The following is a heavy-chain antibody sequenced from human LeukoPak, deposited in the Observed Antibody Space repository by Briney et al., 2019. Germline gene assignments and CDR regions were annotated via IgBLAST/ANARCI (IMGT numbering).Heavy chain of an antibody. D-gene: IGHD6-19*01. V-gene: IGHV3-23*01. Sequence: GGSLRLSCAASGFTFSSYAMTWVRQAPGKGLEWVSGISDSGAYTYYVDSVKGRFAISRDNSKNTLYLQMNSLRAEDTVVYYCAKTLRYTSGCHDYWGQGTLVTVSS. CDR3: AKTLRYTSGCHDY. J-gene: IGHJ4*02. CDR2: ISDSGAYT. CDR1: GFTFSSYA.